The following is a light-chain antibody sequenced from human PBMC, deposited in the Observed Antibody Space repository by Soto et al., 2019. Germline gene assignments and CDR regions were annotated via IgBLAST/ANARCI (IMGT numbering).Light chain of an antibody. CDR3: QQSYSTPQYT. CDR1: QRISSY. V-gene: IGKV1-39*01. CDR2: AAS. Sequence: DIQMTQSPSTLSASVGDRVTITCRASQRISSYLNWYQQKPGKAPKLLIYAASSLQSGVPSRFSGSGSGTDFTLTISSLQPEDFATYYCQQSYSTPQYTFGQGTKVDIK. J-gene: IGKJ2*01.